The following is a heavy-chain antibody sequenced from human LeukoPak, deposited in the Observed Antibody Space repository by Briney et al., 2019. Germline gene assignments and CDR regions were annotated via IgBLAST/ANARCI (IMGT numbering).Heavy chain of an antibody. Sequence: ATVNVSYKISVYTFTTYCIRWVREAPGQGLEWMEYITAYRCHKNYTQKLERRDNKHTDTSTNTAYMALRSMSSDDTAVYYCARAVRCSGGSCYSSPYGFDLWGQGTVVTVSS. CDR3: ARAVRCSGGSCYSSPYGFDL. D-gene: IGHD2-15*01. V-gene: IGHV1-18*01. CDR2: ITAYRCHK. CDR1: VYTFTTYC. J-gene: IGHJ3*01.